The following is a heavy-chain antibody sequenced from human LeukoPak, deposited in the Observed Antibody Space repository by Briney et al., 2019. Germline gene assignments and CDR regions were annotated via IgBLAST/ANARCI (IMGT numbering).Heavy chain of an antibody. D-gene: IGHD6-19*01. J-gene: IGHJ4*02. Sequence: GGSLRLSCAASTFTFSNYWMSWVRQAPGKGLERVAHTNQDGSNIYYVDSVRGRFTISRDNANNSLYLQMNRLRAEDTAVYYCATTVAGDPDDYFDYWGQGTLVTVSS. CDR3: ATTVAGDPDDYFDY. CDR2: TNQDGSNI. CDR1: TFTFSNYW. V-gene: IGHV3-7*01.